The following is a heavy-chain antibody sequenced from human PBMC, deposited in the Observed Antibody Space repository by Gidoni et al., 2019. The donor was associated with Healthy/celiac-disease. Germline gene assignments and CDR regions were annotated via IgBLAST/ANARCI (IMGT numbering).Heavy chain of an antibody. CDR1: GFAFRCYG. V-gene: IGHV3-30*18. CDR2: ISYDGSNK. J-gene: IGHJ6*02. D-gene: IGHD6-13*01. Sequence: QVQLVGSGGGVVPPGRSLRHPCSASGFAFRCYGLHWVRQAPGKGLEWVAVISYDGSNKYYADSVKGRFTISRDNSKNTRYLQMNSLRAEDTAVYYCANGIAAAGIIDYYYYGMDVWGQGTTVTVSS. CDR3: ANGIAAAGIIDYYYYGMDV.